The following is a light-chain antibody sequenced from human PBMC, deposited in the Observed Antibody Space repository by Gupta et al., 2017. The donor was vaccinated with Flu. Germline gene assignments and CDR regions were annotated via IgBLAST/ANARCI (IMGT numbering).Light chain of an antibody. CDR3: QQDDSTLIT. J-gene: IGKJ5*01. CDR1: QSVLYSSNNKNY. CDR2: WAS. V-gene: IGKV4-1*01. Sequence: DIVMTQSPDSLAVSLGERATINCKSSQSVLYSSNNKNYLAWYQQKPGQPPKLLIYWASTRESGVPDRFSGRGSGTDFTLTISSLQAEDVAVYYCQQDDSTLITFGQGTQLEIK.